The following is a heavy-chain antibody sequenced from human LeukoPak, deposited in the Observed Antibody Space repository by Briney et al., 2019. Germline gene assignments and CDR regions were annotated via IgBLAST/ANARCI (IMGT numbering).Heavy chain of an antibody. D-gene: IGHD1-26*01. Sequence: PSETLSLTCTVSGGSIRSYYWSWIRQPPGKGLEWIGYIYYSGSTNYNPSLKSRVTTSVDTSKNQFSLKLSSVTAADTAVYYCARQSPSGSYGYYFDYWGQGTLVTVSS. J-gene: IGHJ4*02. CDR2: IYYSGST. CDR3: ARQSPSGSYGYYFDY. V-gene: IGHV4-59*08. CDR1: GGSIRSYY.